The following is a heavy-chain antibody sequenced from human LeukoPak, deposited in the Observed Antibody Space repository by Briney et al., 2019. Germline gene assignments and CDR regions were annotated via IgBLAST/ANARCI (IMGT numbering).Heavy chain of an antibody. CDR1: GFTFSSYG. J-gene: IGHJ4*02. CDR2: IRYDGSNK. D-gene: IGHD3-9*01. V-gene: IGHV3-30*02. Sequence: AGGSLRLSCAASGFTFSSYGMHWVRQAPGKGLEWVAFIRYDGSNKYYADSVKGRFTISRDNSKNTLYLQMNSLRAEDTAVYYCAKASADYDILTGYPDYWGQGTLVTVSS. CDR3: AKASADYDILTGYPDY.